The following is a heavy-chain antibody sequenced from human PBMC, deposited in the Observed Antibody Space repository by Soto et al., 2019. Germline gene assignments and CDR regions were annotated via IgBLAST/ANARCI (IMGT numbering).Heavy chain of an antibody. CDR2: INHSGST. Sequence: SETLSLTYAFEGGSFSGFYWSLIRQPPGKGLEWIGEINHSGSTNYNPSLKSRVTISVDTSKNQFSLKLSSVTAADTAVYYCARIRGTTMVRGTLHYGMDVWGQGTTVTVSS. J-gene: IGHJ6*02. D-gene: IGHD3-10*01. V-gene: IGHV4-34*01. CDR1: GGSFSGFY. CDR3: ARIRGTTMVRGTLHYGMDV.